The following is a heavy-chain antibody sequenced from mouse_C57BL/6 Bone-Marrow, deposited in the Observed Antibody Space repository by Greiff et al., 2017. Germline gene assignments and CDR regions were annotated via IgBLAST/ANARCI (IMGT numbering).Heavy chain of an antibody. D-gene: IGHD1-1*01. CDR2: IFPGSGST. V-gene: IGHV1-75*01. CDR3: ARGGVFITTAFDV. CDR1: GYTFTDYY. J-gene: IGHJ1*03. Sequence: VQLQESGPELVKPGASVKISCKASGYTFTDYYINWVKPRPGQGLEWIGWIFPGSGSTYYNEKFKGKATLTVDKSSSTAYMLLSSLTSEDSAVYCCARGGVFITTAFDVWGTGTTVTVSS.